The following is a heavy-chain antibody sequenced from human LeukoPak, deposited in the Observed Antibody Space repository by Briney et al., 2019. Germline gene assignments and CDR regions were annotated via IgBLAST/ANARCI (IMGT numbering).Heavy chain of an antibody. D-gene: IGHD3-10*01. CDR3: AKDRGSGGGNRPSPFDY. CDR2: ISGSGGST. V-gene: IGHV3-23*01. CDR1: GFTFSSYA. J-gene: IGHJ4*02. Sequence: GGSLRLSCAASGFTFSSYAMSWVRQAPGKGLEWVSAISGSGGSTYYADSVKGRFTISRDNSRNTLYLQMNSLRAEDTAVYYCAKDRGSGGGNRPSPFDYWGQGTLVTVSS.